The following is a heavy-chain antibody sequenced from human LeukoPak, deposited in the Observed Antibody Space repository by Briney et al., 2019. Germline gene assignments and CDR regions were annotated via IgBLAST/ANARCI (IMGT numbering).Heavy chain of an antibody. CDR2: ISSSGSTI. V-gene: IGHV3-11*01. CDR3: AKDTQNLSRPVDAFDI. CDR1: AFTFSDYY. J-gene: IGHJ3*02. D-gene: IGHD2-15*01. Sequence: GGSLRLSCAASAFTFSDYYMSWIRQAPGKGLEWVSYISSSGSTIYYADSVKGRFTIPRDNSKNTLYLQMNSLRAEDTAVYYCAKDTQNLSRPVDAFDIWGQGTMVTVSS.